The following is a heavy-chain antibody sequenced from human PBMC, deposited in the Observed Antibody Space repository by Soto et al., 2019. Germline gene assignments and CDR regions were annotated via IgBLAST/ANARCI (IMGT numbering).Heavy chain of an antibody. V-gene: IGHV3-23*01. D-gene: IGHD6-19*01. CDR2: ISGSGGST. Sequence: GGSLRLSCAASGFTFSSYAMSWVRQAPGKGLEWVSAISGSGGSTYYADSVKGRFTISRDNSKNTLYLQMNSLRAEDTAVYYCAKDVPPLNSGWSYGMDVWGQGTTVTVSS. CDR1: GFTFSSYA. CDR3: AKDVPPLNSGWSYGMDV. J-gene: IGHJ6*02.